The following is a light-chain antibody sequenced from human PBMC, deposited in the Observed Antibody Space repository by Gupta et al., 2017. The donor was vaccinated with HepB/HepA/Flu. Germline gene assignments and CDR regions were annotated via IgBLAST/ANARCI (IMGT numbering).Light chain of an antibody. CDR1: HNIGGY. J-gene: IGKJ4*01. CDR2: DSS. CDR3: QQRSDWPLT. V-gene: IGKV3-11*01. Sequence: EIVSTQSPATLSVSPGESATLPCRPSHNIGGYLGWYQQKPGQPPRLLIYDSSNRATGIPARFSGSGSGTDFTLAISGLEPEDYAVYYCQQRSDWPLTFGGGTKVEIK.